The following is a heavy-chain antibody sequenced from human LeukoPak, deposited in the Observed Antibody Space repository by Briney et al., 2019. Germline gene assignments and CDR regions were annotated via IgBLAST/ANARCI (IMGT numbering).Heavy chain of an antibody. CDR2: IYSSGTT. CDR3: ARDTVGATFPGAFDI. V-gene: IGHV4-4*07. D-gene: IGHD1-26*01. CDR1: GGSISGYY. Sequence: PSETLSLTCTVSGGSISGYYWSWIRQPAGKGLEWIGRIYSSGTTDYNLFLKSRITMSVDTSKNQFSLKLSSVTAADTAVYYCARDTVGATFPGAFDIWGQGTMVTVSS. J-gene: IGHJ3*02.